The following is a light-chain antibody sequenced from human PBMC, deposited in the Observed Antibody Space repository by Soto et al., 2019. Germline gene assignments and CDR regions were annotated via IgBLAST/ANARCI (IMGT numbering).Light chain of an antibody. CDR2: GAS. V-gene: IGKV3-20*01. CDR3: QDYRSSRT. CDR1: QSVSSSY. Sequence: EIVLTQSPGTLSLSPGERATLSCRASQSVSSSYIAWYQQKPGQAPRLLIYGASSRATGIPDRFSGSGSGADFTLTISRLEPEDFAVYYCQDYRSSRTFGQGTKVDIK. J-gene: IGKJ1*01.